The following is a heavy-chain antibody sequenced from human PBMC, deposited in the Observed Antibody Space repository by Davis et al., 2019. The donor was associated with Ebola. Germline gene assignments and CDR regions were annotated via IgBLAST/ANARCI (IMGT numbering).Heavy chain of an antibody. D-gene: IGHD1-26*01. CDR2: IYYGGTT. J-gene: IGHJ4*02. CDR1: GGSMSSYY. V-gene: IGHV4-59*01. CDR3: ARTPQYTSYGSYFDY. Sequence: SETLSLTCTVSGGSMSSYYWRWIRQPPGKGLEWIGNIYYGGTTNYNPSLKSRVTISGDTSKNQFSLNVNSVTAADTAMYYCARTPQYTSYGSYFDYWGQGTLVTVSS.